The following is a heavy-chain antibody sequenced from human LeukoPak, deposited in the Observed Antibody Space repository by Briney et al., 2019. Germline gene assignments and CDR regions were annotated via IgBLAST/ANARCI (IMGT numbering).Heavy chain of an antibody. CDR3: ARVPTDSSGWYHLDY. D-gene: IGHD6-19*01. J-gene: IGHJ4*02. CDR2: INPSGGST. V-gene: IGHV1-46*01. Sequence: GASVNVSSTASGYTFTVYYMHWVRQAPGQGLEWMGIINPSGGSTTYAQKFQGRVAMTSDTSTSTVYMELSSLRSDDTAVYFCARVPTDSSGWYHLDYWGQGTLVTVSS. CDR1: GYTFTVYY.